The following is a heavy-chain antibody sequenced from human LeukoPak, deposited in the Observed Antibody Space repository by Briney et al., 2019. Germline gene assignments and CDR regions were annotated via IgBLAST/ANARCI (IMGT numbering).Heavy chain of an antibody. CDR2: IYTSGST. D-gene: IGHD6-13*01. J-gene: IGHJ4*02. CDR1: GGSISSYY. Sequence: SETLSLTCTVSGGSISSYYWRWLRQPAGKGLEWIGRIYTSGSTNYNPSLKSRVTMSVDTSKNQFSLKLSSVTAADTAVYYCARDTTAAGTCDYWGQGTLVTVSS. CDR3: ARDTTAAGTCDY. V-gene: IGHV4-4*07.